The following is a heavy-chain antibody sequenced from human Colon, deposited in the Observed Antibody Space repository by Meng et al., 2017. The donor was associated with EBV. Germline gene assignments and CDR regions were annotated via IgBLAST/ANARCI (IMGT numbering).Heavy chain of an antibody. J-gene: IGHJ4*02. D-gene: IGHD1/OR15-1a*01. CDR2: TYYRSKWHN. V-gene: IGHV6-1*01. Sequence: QLQLQQSVPGLVKPSPTLSRTCAIPGDSASGTVDAWNWIRKSPSRGLEWLGRTYYRSKWHNDYAVSVKGRVAFNPDTSKNQFFLQLNSVTPEDTAVYYCARDYGTSRPFEYWGQGILVTVSS. CDR3: ARDYGTSRPFEY. CDR1: GDSASGTVDA.